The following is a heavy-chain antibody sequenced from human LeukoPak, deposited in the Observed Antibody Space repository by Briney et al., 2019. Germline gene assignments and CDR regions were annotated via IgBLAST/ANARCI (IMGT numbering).Heavy chain of an antibody. CDR3: ARDTRLGYCRSTSCYASWYDP. D-gene: IGHD2-2*01. Sequence: GGSLRLSCAASGFTFSSYAMSWVRQSPGKGLEWVSTISGGDNTYYADSVKGRFTISRDNSKNTLYLQMNSLRTEDTALYYCARDTRLGYCRSTSCYASWYDPWGQGTLVTVSS. CDR2: ISGGDNT. V-gene: IGHV3-23*01. J-gene: IGHJ5*02. CDR1: GFTFSSYA.